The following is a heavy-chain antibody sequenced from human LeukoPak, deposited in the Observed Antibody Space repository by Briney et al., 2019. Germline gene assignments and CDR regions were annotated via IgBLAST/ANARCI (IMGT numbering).Heavy chain of an antibody. J-gene: IGHJ4*02. V-gene: IGHV4-59*01. Sequence: SETLSLTCTVSGGSISSYYWSWIRQPPGKGLEWIGYIYYSGSTNYNPSLKSRVTISVDTSKNQLSLKLSSVTAADTAVYYCARDGTVTRAFDYWGQGTLVTVSS. CDR3: ARDGTVTRAFDY. D-gene: IGHD4-23*01. CDR1: GGSISSYY. CDR2: IYYSGST.